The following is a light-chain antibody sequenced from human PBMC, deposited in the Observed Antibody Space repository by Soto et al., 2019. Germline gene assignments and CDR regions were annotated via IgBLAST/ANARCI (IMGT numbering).Light chain of an antibody. CDR1: QGISGW. Sequence: DIQMTQSPSSVSASVGDRVTITCRATQGISGWLAWYQQKPGKAPKLLIYAASSLQSGVPSRFSGTGSGTDLTLTISSLQPEDFGTYYCQQANSFHRTLVGGTKVDIQ. J-gene: IGKJ4*01. V-gene: IGKV1-12*01. CDR2: AAS. CDR3: QQANSFHRT.